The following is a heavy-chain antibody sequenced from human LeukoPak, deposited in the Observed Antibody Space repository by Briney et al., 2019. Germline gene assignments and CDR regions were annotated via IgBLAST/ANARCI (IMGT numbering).Heavy chain of an antibody. Sequence: PGTSLRLSCAASGFTFISYAIHWVRQAPGKGLEWVAVISFHGTDSFYADSVKGRFTISRDNSKNTLYLQMNSLRAEDTAVYYCTKDDYGDYFDYWGQGTLVTVSS. D-gene: IGHD4-17*01. CDR2: ISFHGTDS. CDR3: TKDDYGDYFDY. J-gene: IGHJ4*02. CDR1: GFTFISYA. V-gene: IGHV3-30*14.